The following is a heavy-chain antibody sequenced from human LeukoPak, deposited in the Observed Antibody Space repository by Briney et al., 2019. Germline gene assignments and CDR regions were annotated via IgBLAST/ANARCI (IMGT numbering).Heavy chain of an antibody. J-gene: IGHJ4*02. Sequence: GGSLRLSCAASGFTFSSYAMSWVRQAPGKGLEWVSVISDRGGSSYYADSVKGRFTISRDKSKNTLVLQMNSLRAEDTAVYYCAKAEWELPTYYWGQGTLVTVSS. D-gene: IGHD1-26*01. CDR2: ISDRGGSS. CDR3: AKAEWELPTYY. CDR1: GFTFSSYA. V-gene: IGHV3-23*01.